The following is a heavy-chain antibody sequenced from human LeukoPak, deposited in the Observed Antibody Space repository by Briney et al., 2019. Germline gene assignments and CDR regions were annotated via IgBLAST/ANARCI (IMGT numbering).Heavy chain of an antibody. CDR1: GFTFSSYG. J-gene: IGHJ6*03. CDR2: ISGSGGST. CDR3: ARERPGRYYYMDV. D-gene: IGHD1-26*01. Sequence: GGSLRLSCAASGFTFSSYGMSWVRQAPGKGLEWVSAISGSGGSTYYADSVKGRFTISRDNAKNSLYLQMNSLRAEDTAVYYCARERPGRYYYMDVWGKGTTVTVSS. V-gene: IGHV3-23*01.